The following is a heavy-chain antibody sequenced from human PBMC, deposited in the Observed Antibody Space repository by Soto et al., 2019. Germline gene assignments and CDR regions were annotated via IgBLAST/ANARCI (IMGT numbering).Heavy chain of an antibody. J-gene: IGHJ6*03. V-gene: IGHV3-11*01. CDR1: GFTFSDYY. D-gene: IGHD2-2*01. Sequence: GGSLRLSCAASGFTFSDYYMSWIRQAPGKGLEWVSYISSSGSTIYYADSVKGRFTISRDNAKNSLYLQMNSLRAEDTAVYYCARDAVVVPAATYYYYYYMDVWGKGTTVTVSS. CDR3: ARDAVVVPAATYYYYYYMDV. CDR2: ISSSGSTI.